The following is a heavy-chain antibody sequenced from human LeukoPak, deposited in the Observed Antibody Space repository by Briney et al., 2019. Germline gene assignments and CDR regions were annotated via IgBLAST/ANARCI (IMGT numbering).Heavy chain of an antibody. CDR3: AKQEAPYGPGPLFDY. Sequence: GGSLRLSCAASGFTFSDYYMSWIRQAPGKGLEWVSYISKSGSSVDYADSVKGRFAISRDNGKNSLYLQMNSLRAEDTAVYYCAKQEAPYGPGPLFDYWGQGTLVTVSS. V-gene: IGHV3-11*01. CDR2: ISKSGSSV. CDR1: GFTFSDYY. D-gene: IGHD4-17*01. J-gene: IGHJ4*02.